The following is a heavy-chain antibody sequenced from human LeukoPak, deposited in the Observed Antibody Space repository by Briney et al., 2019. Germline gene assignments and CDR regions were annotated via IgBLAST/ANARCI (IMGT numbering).Heavy chain of an antibody. D-gene: IGHD1-26*01. J-gene: IGHJ4*02. CDR2: ITTSGTFI. CDR1: GFTFTDYC. V-gene: IGHV3-21*01. Sequence: GGSLRLSCAASGFTFTDYCMHWVRQAPGKGLEWVASITTSGTFIYYADSVKDRFTICRDNAKNSLYLQMNSLRAEDTALYYCARDQVGTTLDLDYWGQGTLVTVSS. CDR3: ARDQVGTTLDLDY.